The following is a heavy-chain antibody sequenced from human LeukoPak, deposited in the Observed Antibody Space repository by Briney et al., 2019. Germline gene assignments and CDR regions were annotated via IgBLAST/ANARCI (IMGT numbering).Heavy chain of an antibody. CDR2: ISAYNANT. CDR3: ARASDNYYYDTSGYLDI. D-gene: IGHD3-22*01. V-gene: IGHV1-18*01. Sequence: ASVKVSCKASGYTFTSYGITWVRQAPGQGLEWMAWISAYNANTDYSQNLQDRVTMTTDTSTSTAYLELRSLRSDDTAVYYCARASDNYYYDTSGYLDIWGQGTMVTVSS. CDR1: GYTFTSYG. J-gene: IGHJ3*02.